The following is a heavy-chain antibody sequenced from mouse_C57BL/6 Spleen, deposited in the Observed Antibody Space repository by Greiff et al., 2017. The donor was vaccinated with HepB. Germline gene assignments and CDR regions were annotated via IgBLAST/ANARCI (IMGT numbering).Heavy chain of an antibody. CDR1: GFNIKDYY. V-gene: IGHV14-2*01. CDR2: IDPEDGET. CDR3: ARDDGSIGGFDY. D-gene: IGHD2-3*01. J-gene: IGHJ2*01. Sequence: DVHLVESGAELVKPGASVKLSCTASGFNIKDYYMHWVKQRTEQGLEWIGRIDPEDGETKYAPKFQGKATITADPSSNTAYLQLSSLTSEDTAVYYCARDDGSIGGFDYWGQGTTLTVSS.